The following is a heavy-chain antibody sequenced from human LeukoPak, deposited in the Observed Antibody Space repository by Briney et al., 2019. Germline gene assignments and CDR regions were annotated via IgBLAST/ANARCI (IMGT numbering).Heavy chain of an antibody. CDR2: IDPSDSYT. Sequence: KLGESLKISCKGSGYSFTSYWVGWVRQMPGKGLEWMGRIDPSDSYTNYSPSFQGHVTISADKSISTAYLQWSSLKASDTAMFYCAKYTSGDFYYCGQGTLVTVSS. J-gene: IGHJ4*02. V-gene: IGHV5-10-1*01. CDR3: AKYTSGDFYY. D-gene: IGHD3-10*01. CDR1: GYSFTSYW.